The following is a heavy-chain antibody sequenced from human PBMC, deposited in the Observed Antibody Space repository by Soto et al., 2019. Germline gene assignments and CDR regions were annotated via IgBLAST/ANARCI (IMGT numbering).Heavy chain of an antibody. D-gene: IGHD2-15*01. CDR1: EFTVSSHY. CDR3: ARELRQVAANPSADY. V-gene: IGHV3-66*01. CDR2: IYSGGTT. J-gene: IGHJ4*02. Sequence: PGGSKRLRYAASEFTVSSHYMSRVLQAPRKGLEWVSTIYSGGTTYYADSVKDRFTISRDNSKNTLYLQMNSLRAEDTAVYYCARELRQVAANPSADYWGQGTLVTVSS.